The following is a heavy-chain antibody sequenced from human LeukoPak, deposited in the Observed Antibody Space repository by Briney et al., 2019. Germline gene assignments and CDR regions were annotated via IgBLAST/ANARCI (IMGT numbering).Heavy chain of an antibody. V-gene: IGHV3-30*02. CDR3: AKVGVVGATSGPFDY. J-gene: IGHJ4*02. CDR1: GFTFSSYG. Sequence: GGSLRLSCAASGFTFSSYGMHWVRQAPGKGLEGVAFIRYDGSNKYYADSVKGGLTISRENAKNTQYLQMNSLRAEDTAVYYCAKVGVVGATSGPFDYWGQGTLVTVSS. CDR2: IRYDGSNK. D-gene: IGHD1-26*01.